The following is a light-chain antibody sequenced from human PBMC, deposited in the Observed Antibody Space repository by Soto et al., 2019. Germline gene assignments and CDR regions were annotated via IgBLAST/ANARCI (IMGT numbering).Light chain of an antibody. J-gene: IGKJ1*01. V-gene: IGKV1-5*01. CDR1: ESISRW. CDR3: QHSWT. CDR2: DAS. Sequence: DIQMTQSPSTLSASVGVRVTITCRATESISRWLAWYQQKPGKAPKLLIYDASTLHSGVPSRFSGSGSGTEFSLTISSLQPDDFATYYCQHSWTFGQGTKVAVK.